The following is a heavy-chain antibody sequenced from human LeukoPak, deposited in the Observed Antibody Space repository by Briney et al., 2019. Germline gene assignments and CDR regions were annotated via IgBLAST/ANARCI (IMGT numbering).Heavy chain of an antibody. Sequence: GGSLRLSCAASGFTCSSYGMHWVRQAPGKGLEWVAVISYDGSNKYYADSVKGRFTISRDNSKNTLYLQMNSLRAEDTAVYYCAKVVSGYANYWGQGTLVTVSS. CDR3: AKVVSGYANY. J-gene: IGHJ4*02. CDR1: GFTCSSYG. D-gene: IGHD5-12*01. V-gene: IGHV3-30*18. CDR2: ISYDGSNK.